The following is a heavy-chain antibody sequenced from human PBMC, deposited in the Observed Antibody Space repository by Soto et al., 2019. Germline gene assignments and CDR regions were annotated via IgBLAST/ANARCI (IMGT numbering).Heavy chain of an antibody. CDR3: ARLYTSIAARPYAFDI. CDR2: INPSGGST. D-gene: IGHD6-6*01. CDR1: GYTFTSYY. Sequence: ASVKVSCKASGYTFTSYYMHWVRQAPGQGLEWMGIINPSGGSTSYAQKFQGRVTMTRDTSTSTVYMELSSLRSEDTAVYYCARLYTSIAARPYAFDIWGQVTMVTVSS. J-gene: IGHJ3*02. V-gene: IGHV1-46*01.